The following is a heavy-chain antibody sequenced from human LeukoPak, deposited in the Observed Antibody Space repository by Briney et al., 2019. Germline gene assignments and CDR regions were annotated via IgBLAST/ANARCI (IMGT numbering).Heavy chain of an antibody. D-gene: IGHD4-23*01. J-gene: IGHJ6*02. Sequence: PGGSLRLSCAASGFTFSSYAMHWVRQAPGKGLEWVAVISYDRSNKYYADYVKGRFTISRDNSKNTLYLQMNSLRAEDTAVYYCASSHYYGGNPPSYYYGMDVWGQGTTVTVSS. V-gene: IGHV3-30-3*01. CDR1: GFTFSSYA. CDR3: ASSHYYGGNPPSYYYGMDV. CDR2: ISYDRSNK.